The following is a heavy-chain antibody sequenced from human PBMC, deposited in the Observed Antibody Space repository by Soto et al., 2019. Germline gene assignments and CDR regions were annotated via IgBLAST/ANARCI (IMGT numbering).Heavy chain of an antibody. D-gene: IGHD6-19*01. CDR2: IRSKGDGGTT. V-gene: IGHV3-15*07. CDR3: TTGSIAVAGHFDY. Sequence: EAQLVESGGGLVKPGGSLSLSCAASGFTFSNAWMSWVRQVPGKGLEWVGRIRSKGDGGTTDYAAPVKGRFTISRDDSKNTLYLHIDSLKIEDTAVYYCTTGSIAVAGHFDYWGQGTLVTVSS. CDR1: GFTFSNAW. J-gene: IGHJ4*02.